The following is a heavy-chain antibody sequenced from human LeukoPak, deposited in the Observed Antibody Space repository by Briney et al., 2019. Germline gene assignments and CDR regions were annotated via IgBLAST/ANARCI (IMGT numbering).Heavy chain of an antibody. D-gene: IGHD6-19*01. V-gene: IGHV3-33*01. CDR1: GFTFSSYG. J-gene: IGHJ4*02. Sequence: GRSLRLSCAASGFTFSSYGMHWVRQAPGKGLEWVAVIWYDGSNKYYADSVKGRFTISRDNSKNTLYLQMNSLRAEDTAAYYCARCPGIAVYYFDYWGQGTLVTVSS. CDR3: ARCPGIAVYYFDY. CDR2: IWYDGSNK.